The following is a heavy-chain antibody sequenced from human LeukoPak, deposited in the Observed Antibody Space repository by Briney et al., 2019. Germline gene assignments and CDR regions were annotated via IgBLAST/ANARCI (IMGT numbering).Heavy chain of an antibody. CDR1: VFTFDDYA. J-gene: IGHJ4*02. V-gene: IGHV3-9*01. D-gene: IGHD3-9*01. Sequence: GGSLRLSCAASVFTFDDYAMHWVRQAPGKGLEWVSGISWNSGSIGYADSVKGRFTISRDNAKNSLYLQMNSLRAEDTALYYCAKARLRYFDWLCFDYWGQGTLVTVSS. CDR3: AKARLRYFDWLCFDY. CDR2: ISWNSGSI.